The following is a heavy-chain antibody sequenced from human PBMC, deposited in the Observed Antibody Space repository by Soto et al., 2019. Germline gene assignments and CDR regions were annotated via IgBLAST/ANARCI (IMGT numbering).Heavy chain of an antibody. CDR1: GFTFSSYG. CDR2: ISYDGSNK. CDR3: ASKGYSSGWHDAFDI. Sequence: GGSLRLSCAASGFTFSSYGMHWVRQAPGKGLEWVAVISYDGSNKYYANSVKGRFTISRDNSKNTLYLQMNSLRAEDTAVYYCASKGYSSGWHDAFDIWGQGTMVTVSS. J-gene: IGHJ3*02. D-gene: IGHD6-19*01. V-gene: IGHV3-30*03.